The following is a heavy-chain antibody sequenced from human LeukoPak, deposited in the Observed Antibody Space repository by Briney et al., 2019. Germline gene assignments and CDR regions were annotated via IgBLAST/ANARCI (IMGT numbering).Heavy chain of an antibody. CDR3: ATDRITGTTGAFDI. CDR2: MNPNSGNT. J-gene: IGHJ3*02. V-gene: IGHV1-8*02. CDR1: GYTFTSYD. Sequence: ASVKVSCKASGYTFTSYDINWVRQATGQGLEWMGWMNPNSGNTGYAQKFQGRVTMTEDTSTDTAYMELSSLRSEDTAVYYCATDRITGTTGAFDIWGQGTMVTVSS. D-gene: IGHD1-7*01.